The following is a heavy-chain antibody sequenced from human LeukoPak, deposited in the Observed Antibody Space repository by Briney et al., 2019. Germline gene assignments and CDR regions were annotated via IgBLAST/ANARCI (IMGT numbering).Heavy chain of an antibody. D-gene: IGHD6-19*01. V-gene: IGHV3-7*01. CDR1: GFSLSTYW. J-gene: IGHJ4*02. CDR3: GRFGYVAGVDL. CDR2: INPGGTET. Sequence: GGSLRLSCAASGFSLSTYWVTWVRQAPGTGLEWVANINPGGTETYYVEPVKGRFTISRDNAKNLVYLQMNSLRAEDSAVYHCGRFGYVAGVDLWGQGTLVTASS.